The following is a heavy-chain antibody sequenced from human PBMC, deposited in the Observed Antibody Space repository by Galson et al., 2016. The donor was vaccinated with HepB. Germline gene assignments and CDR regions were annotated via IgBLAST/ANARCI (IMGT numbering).Heavy chain of an antibody. CDR3: AHHSSGFEAPDY. V-gene: IGHV2-5*01. J-gene: IGHJ4*02. Sequence: PALVKPTQTLTLTCSLSGVSLTTRGVGVGWIRQPPGKALEWLALIYWNDDKRYSPSLRSRLTITKDTSKNQVVLTMTNMDPVDTATYYCAHHSSGFEAPDYWGQGTLVTVSS. CDR2: IYWNDDK. CDR1: GVSLTTRGVG. D-gene: IGHD6-19*01.